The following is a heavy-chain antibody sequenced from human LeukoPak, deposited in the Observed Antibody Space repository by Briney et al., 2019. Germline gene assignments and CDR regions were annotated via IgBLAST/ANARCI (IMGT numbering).Heavy chain of an antibody. V-gene: IGHV3-21*01. CDR3: ARGMYYYGSGSYYNPSQTVTDY. D-gene: IGHD3-10*01. J-gene: IGHJ4*02. Sequence: PGGSLRLSCAASGFTFSSYEMNWVRQAPGKGLEWVSSISSSSSYIYYADSVKGRFTISRDNAKNSLYLQMNSLRAEDTAVYYCARGMYYYGSGSYYNPSQTVTDYWGQGTLVTVSS. CDR2: ISSSSSYI. CDR1: GFTFSSYE.